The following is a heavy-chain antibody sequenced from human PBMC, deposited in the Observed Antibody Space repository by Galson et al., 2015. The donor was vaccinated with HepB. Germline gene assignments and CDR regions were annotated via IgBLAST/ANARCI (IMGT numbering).Heavy chain of an antibody. D-gene: IGHD3-22*01. CDR2: INPNSGGT. Sequence: SVKVSCKASGYTFTGYYMHWVRQAPGQGLEWMGWINPNSGGTNYAQKFQGWVTMTRDTSISTAYMELSRLRSDDTAVYYCAREQESDYYDSSGGADAFDIWGQGTMVTVSS. J-gene: IGHJ3*02. CDR3: AREQESDYYDSSGGADAFDI. CDR1: GYTFTGYY. V-gene: IGHV1-2*04.